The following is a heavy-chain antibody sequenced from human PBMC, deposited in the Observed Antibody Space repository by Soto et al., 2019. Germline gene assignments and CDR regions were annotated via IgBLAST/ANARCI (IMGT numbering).Heavy chain of an antibody. CDR1: GFTFSSYS. Sequence: EVQLVESGGGLVQPGGSLRLSCAASGFTFSSYSMNWVRQAPGKGLEWVSYISISSSTIYYADSVKGRFTISRDNAKNSLYLQMNSLRAEDTAVYYCAREGYYLNWFDPWGQGTLVTVSS. CDR2: ISISSSTI. D-gene: IGHD3-10*01. J-gene: IGHJ5*02. V-gene: IGHV3-48*01. CDR3: AREGYYLNWFDP.